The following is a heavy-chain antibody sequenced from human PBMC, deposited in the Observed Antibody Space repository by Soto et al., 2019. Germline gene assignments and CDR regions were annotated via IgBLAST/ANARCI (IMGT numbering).Heavy chain of an antibody. J-gene: IGHJ4*02. CDR1: GVTFSNYY. CDR3: AGTYDSLDY. Sequence: EVQVVESGGGLVKPGGSLRLSCTISGVTFSNYYMNWIRQAPGKGLEWVSSISSSGSHTFYADSAKGRFTISRDNAKNSLYLQMNSLRVEDTAVYYCAGTYDSLDYWGQGTLVTVSS. V-gene: IGHV3-21*01. D-gene: IGHD3-9*01. CDR2: ISSSGSHT.